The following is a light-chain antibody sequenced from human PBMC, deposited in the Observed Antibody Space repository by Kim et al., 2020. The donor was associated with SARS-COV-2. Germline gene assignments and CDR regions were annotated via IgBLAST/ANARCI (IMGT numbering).Light chain of an antibody. J-gene: IGKJ1*01. V-gene: IGKV1-5*03. Sequence: IQVTQSPSTLSAFIGDRVTITCRAGQSISSWLAWYQYKPGKAPKLLIYKASTLESGVPSRFSGSGSGTEFTLTINSLQPDDFATYYCQQYMTYWTFGQGTKVDIK. CDR2: KAS. CDR1: QSISSW. CDR3: QQYMTYWT.